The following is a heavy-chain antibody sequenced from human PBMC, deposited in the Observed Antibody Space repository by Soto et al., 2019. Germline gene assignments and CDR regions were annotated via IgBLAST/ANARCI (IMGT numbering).Heavy chain of an antibody. D-gene: IGHD3-9*01. Sequence: PSETLSLTCTVSGGSISSYYWSWIRQPPGKGLEWIGYIYYSGSTNYNPSLKSRVTISVDTSKNQFSLKLSSVTAADTAVYYCESIHFDYDILTGQEARTMDVWGKGTTVTVSS. CDR3: ESIHFDYDILTGQEARTMDV. CDR2: IYYSGST. CDR1: GGSISSYY. V-gene: IGHV4-59*01. J-gene: IGHJ6*04.